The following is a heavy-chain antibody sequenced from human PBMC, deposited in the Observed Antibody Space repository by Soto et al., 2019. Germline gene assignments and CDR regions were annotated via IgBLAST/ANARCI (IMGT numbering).Heavy chain of an antibody. CDR1: GYSFTSYW. Sequence: PGESLKISCKGSGYSFTSYWIGWVRQMPGKGLEWMGIIYPGDSDTRYSPSFQGQVTISADKSISTAYLQWSSLKASDTAMYYCAKPAYSRSWYSVHTWFAPWGQGTLVTVS. V-gene: IGHV5-51*01. D-gene: IGHD6-13*01. CDR3: AKPAYSRSWYSVHTWFAP. J-gene: IGHJ5*02. CDR2: IYPGDSDT.